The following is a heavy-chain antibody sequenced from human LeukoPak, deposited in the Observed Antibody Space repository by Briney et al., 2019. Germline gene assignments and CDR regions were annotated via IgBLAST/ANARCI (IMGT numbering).Heavy chain of an antibody. CDR2: INHSGST. D-gene: IGHD3-22*01. CDR1: GGSFSGYY. J-gene: IGHJ2*01. Sequence: SETLSLTCAVYGGSFSGYYWSWIRQPPGKGLEWIGEINHSGSTDYNPSLKSRLTMSVDTSKSQFSLKMSSVSAADTAVYFCARATSRGRYYHIRYFGLWGRGTLVTVSS. V-gene: IGHV4-34*01. CDR3: ARATSRGRYYHIRYFGL.